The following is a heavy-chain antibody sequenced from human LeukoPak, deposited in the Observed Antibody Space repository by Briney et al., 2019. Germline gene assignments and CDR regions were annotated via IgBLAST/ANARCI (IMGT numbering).Heavy chain of an antibody. V-gene: IGHV1-18*01. J-gene: IGHJ6*02. CDR3: ARDRIAGTRGDYGLDV. D-gene: IGHD1-1*01. Sequence: GASVKVSCKTSGYTFSSYGISWVRQPPGQGLEWMGWISAYNGDRNYAQKFQGRVTMTTETSTSTAYMELRSLRSDDTAVYYCARDRIAGTRGDYGLDVWGQGTTVTVSS. CDR1: GYTFSSYG. CDR2: ISAYNGDR.